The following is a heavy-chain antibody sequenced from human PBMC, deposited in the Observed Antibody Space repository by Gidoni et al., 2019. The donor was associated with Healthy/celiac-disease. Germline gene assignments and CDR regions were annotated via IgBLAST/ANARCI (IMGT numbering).Heavy chain of an antibody. CDR3: ARVGTTPMGFDY. V-gene: IGHV1-69*01. J-gene: IGHJ4*02. D-gene: IGHD1-26*01. CDR2: IIPIFGTA. CDR1: GGTFSSYA. Sequence: KVSCKASGGTFSSYAISWVRQAPGQGLEWMGGIIPIFGTANYAQKFQGRVTITADESTSTAYMELSSLRSEDTAVYYCARVGTTPMGFDYWGQGTLVTVSS.